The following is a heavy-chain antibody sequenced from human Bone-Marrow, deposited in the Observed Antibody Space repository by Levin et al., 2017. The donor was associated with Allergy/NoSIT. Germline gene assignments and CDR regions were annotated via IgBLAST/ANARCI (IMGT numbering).Heavy chain of an antibody. D-gene: IGHD6-19*01. CDR1: GFTSSSCG. Sequence: QPGGSLRLSCAASGFTSSSCGMHWVRQAPGKGLEWMAVITYGVGNKYYADSVKGRFTISRDDAKNTVYLQMNSLRAEDTAVYYCAKEQSSGAYRTADYWGQGTLVTVSS. J-gene: IGHJ4*02. CDR3: AKEQSSGAYRTADY. V-gene: IGHV3-30*18. CDR2: ITYGVGNK.